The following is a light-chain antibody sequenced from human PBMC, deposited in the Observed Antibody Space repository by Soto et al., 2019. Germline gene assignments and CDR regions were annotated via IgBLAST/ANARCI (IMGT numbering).Light chain of an antibody. V-gene: IGLV1-44*01. J-gene: IGLJ3*02. CDR2: SNN. CDR1: SSNIGSNT. CDR3: ATWDDSLNGSV. Sequence: QLVLTQPPSASETPGQRVTISCSGSSSNIGSNTVNWYQQVPGTAPKLLMYSNNQRPSGVPDRFSGSKSGTSASLAISGLQSEDEAYYYCATWDDSLNGSVFGGGTKLTVL.